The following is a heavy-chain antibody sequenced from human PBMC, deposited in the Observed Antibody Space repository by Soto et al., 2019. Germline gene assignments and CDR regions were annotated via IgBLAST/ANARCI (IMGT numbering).Heavy chain of an antibody. CDR1: GFPFITYA. D-gene: IGHD3-10*01. J-gene: IGHJ5*02. Sequence: GGSLRLSCEASGFPFITYAMTWFRQLPGMGLEWVSTTSIGGNTDFAESVRGRFSVSRDNSKNTLYLQMTNLRAEDAAIYFCAKDLRPGLVVPTKSGFDPWGQGTRVTVSS. V-gene: IGHV3-23*01. CDR3: AKDLRPGLVVPTKSGFDP. CDR2: TSIGGNT.